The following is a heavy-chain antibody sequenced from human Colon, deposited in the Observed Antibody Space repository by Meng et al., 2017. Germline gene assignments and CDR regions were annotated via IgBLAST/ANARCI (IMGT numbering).Heavy chain of an antibody. D-gene: IGHD6-19*01. V-gene: IGHV1-69*05. Sequence: SSMQAPCKASEGVSSSDAHSWVSQAPGQGVQGSGGNINVFRTPTYTPKFQGRVTITTDDSSTTAYMELSSLRFDDTAVYYCARGERRPAGHGLYYYGLDVWGQGTTVTVSS. CDR3: ARGERRPAGHGLYYYGLDV. CDR2: NINVFRTP. CDR1: EGVSSSDA. J-gene: IGHJ6*02.